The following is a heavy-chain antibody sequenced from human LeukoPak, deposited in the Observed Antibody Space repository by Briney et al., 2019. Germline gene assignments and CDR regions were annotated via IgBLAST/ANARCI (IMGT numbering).Heavy chain of an antibody. CDR2: INAGNGNT. CDR3: ARGYGSSRPYGMDV. J-gene: IGHJ6*02. CDR1: GGTFSSYA. D-gene: IGHD6-13*01. V-gene: IGHV1-3*01. Sequence: ASVKVSCKASGGTFSSYAISWVRQAPGRGLEWMGRINAGNGNTKYSQSFQGRVTITRDTSANTAYLELSSLRSEDTAVYYCARGYGSSRPYGMDVWGQGTTVTVSS.